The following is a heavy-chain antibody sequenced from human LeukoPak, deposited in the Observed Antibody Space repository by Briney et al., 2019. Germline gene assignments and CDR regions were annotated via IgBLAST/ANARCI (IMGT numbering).Heavy chain of an antibody. CDR3: ARGGTDLRWVFEY. J-gene: IGHJ4*02. CDR1: GGSISSSNW. V-gene: IGHV4-4*02. D-gene: IGHD4-23*01. CDR2: IHHNGNI. Sequence: SETLSLTCTVFGGSISSSNWWSWVRQPPGKGLEWIAEIHHNGNINYNPSLKSRVTISIHKSNNQFSLKLNSVTAADTAVYYCARGGTDLRWVFEYWGQGTLFTVSS.